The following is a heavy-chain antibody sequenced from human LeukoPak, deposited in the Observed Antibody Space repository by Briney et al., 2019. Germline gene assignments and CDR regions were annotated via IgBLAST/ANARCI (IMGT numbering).Heavy chain of an antibody. J-gene: IGHJ4*02. V-gene: IGHV3-11*01. CDR1: GFTFSDYY. CDR2: ISSSGSTI. D-gene: IGHD3-22*01. Sequence: PGGSLRLSCAASGFTFSDYYMSWIRQAPGKGLEWVSYISSSGSTIYYADSVKGRFTISRDNAKNSLYLQMNSLRAEDTAVYYCARDPIDSSGYYYFDYWGQGTLVTVSS. CDR3: ARDPIDSSGYYYFDY.